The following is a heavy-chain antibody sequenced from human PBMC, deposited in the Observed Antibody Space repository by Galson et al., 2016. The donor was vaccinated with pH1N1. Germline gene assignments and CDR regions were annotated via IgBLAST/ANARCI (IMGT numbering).Heavy chain of an antibody. J-gene: IGHJ6*03. CDR1: GYSFTSYW. CDR2: IFPGDSDT. V-gene: IGHV5-51*03. Sequence: SGAEVKKPGESLKISCKGSGYSFTSYWIGWVRQMPGKGLEWMGIIFPGDSDTRYSPSFQGQVTISADKSISTAYLQWNSLRASDTAMYYCARSPADPGYSYYYMDVWGKGTTVSVSS. D-gene: IGHD2-21*01. CDR3: ARSPADPGYSYYYMDV.